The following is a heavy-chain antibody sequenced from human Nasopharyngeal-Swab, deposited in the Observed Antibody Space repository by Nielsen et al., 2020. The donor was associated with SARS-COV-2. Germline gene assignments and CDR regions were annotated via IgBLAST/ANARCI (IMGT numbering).Heavy chain of an antibody. D-gene: IGHD2-8*01. J-gene: IGHJ4*02. CDR1: GYTLTGYF. CDR2: ISPNSGGT. Sequence: ASVKVSCKASGYTLTGYFLHWVRQAPGQGLEWMGRISPNSGGTNYAQKFQGRVTMTSDTSISTAYMELSSLRSDDTAVYYCASPYCADGLWYSRAGFDSWGQGSLVTVSS. V-gene: IGHV1-2*06. CDR3: ASPYCADGLWYSRAGFDS.